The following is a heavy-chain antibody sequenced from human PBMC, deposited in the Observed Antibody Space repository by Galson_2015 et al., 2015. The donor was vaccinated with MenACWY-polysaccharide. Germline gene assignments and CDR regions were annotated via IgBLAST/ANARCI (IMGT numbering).Heavy chain of an antibody. J-gene: IGHJ3*02. V-gene: IGHV3-21*01. CDR1: GFTFSSYS. CDR2: ISSSSSYI. CDR3: AREPRGLVGATFNAFDN. Sequence: SLRLSCAASGFTFSSYSMNWVRQAPGKGLEWVSSISSSSSYIYYADSVKGRFTISRDNAKNSLYLQMNSLRAEDTAVYYCAREPRGLVGATFNAFDNWGQGTMVTVSS. D-gene: IGHD1-26*01.